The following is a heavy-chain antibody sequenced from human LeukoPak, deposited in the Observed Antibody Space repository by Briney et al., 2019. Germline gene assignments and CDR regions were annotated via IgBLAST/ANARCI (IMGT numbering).Heavy chain of an antibody. CDR1: GGSISSGSYY. CDR2: IYNSGRT. D-gene: IGHD2-2*01. J-gene: IGHJ5*02. V-gene: IGHV4-61*02. CDR3: ARGGCSSTSCSIDP. Sequence: SQTLSLTCTVSGGSISSGSYYWSWIRQPAGKGLEGIGRIYNSGRTNYHPSLKSRVTISVDTSKNQFSLKLSSVTAADTAVYYCARGGCSSTSCSIDPWGQGTLVTVSS.